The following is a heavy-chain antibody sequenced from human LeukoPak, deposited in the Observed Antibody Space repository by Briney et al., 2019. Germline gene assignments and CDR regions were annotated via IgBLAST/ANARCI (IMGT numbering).Heavy chain of an antibody. CDR3: ARGVEQQLVRVGAFDI. V-gene: IGHV4-59*01. D-gene: IGHD6-13*01. CDR2: IYYSGST. Sequence: SETLSLTCTVSGGSISSYYWSWIRQPPGKGLEWIGYIYYSGSTNYNPSLKSRVTISVDTSKNQFSLKLSSVTAADTAVYYCARGVEQQLVRVGAFDIWGQGTMVTVSS. J-gene: IGHJ3*02. CDR1: GGSISSYY.